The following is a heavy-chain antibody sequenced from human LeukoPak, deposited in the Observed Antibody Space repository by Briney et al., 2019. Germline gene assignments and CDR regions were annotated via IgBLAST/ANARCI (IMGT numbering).Heavy chain of an antibody. Sequence: GGSLRLSCAASGFTVSNNYMSWVRQAPGKGLEWVAVISCDGSNKYYADSVKGRFTISRDNSKNTLYLQMNSLRAEDTAVYYCAKDRRGSYTFDYWGQGTLVTVSS. CDR3: AKDRRGSYTFDY. CDR2: ISCDGSNK. D-gene: IGHD1-26*01. V-gene: IGHV3-30*18. CDR1: GFTVSNNY. J-gene: IGHJ4*02.